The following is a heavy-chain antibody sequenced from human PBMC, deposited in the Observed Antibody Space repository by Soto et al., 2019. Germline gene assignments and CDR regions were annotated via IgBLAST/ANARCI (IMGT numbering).Heavy chain of an antibody. CDR2: IYYSGST. V-gene: IGHV4-59*01. D-gene: IGHD3-22*01. CDR1: GGSISSYY. Sequence: PSETLSLTCTVSGGSISSYYWSWIRQPPGKGLEWIGYIYYSGSTNCNPSLKSRVTISVDTSKNQFSLKLSSVTAADTAAYYCARDYYDSSGPNWFDPWGQGTLVTVSS. J-gene: IGHJ5*02. CDR3: ARDYYDSSGPNWFDP.